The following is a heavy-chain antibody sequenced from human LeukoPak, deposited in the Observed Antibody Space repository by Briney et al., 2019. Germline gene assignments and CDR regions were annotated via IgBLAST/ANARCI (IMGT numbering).Heavy chain of an antibody. J-gene: IGHJ4*02. Sequence: GRSLRLSCAASGFTFDDYAMHWVRQAPGKGLEWVSGISWNSGSIGYADSVKGRFTISRDNAKNSLYLQMNSLRAEDTALYYCAKQGCSSTSWYSESDYLDYWGQGTLVTVSS. CDR1: GFTFDDYA. CDR2: ISWNSGSI. V-gene: IGHV3-9*01. D-gene: IGHD2-2*01. CDR3: AKQGCSSTSWYSESDYLDY.